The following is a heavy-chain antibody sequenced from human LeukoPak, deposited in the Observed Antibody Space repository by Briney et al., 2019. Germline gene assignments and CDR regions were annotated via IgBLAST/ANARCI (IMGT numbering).Heavy chain of an antibody. CDR2: ISGSGGST. J-gene: IGHJ3*02. Sequence: GGSLRLSCAASGFTFSSYAMSWVRQAPGKGLEWVSAISGSGGSTYYADSVKGRFTISRDNSKNTLYLQMNSLRAEDTAVYFCAKVAGYCSGGSCYPPPYDAFDIWGQGTMVTVSS. V-gene: IGHV3-23*01. CDR3: AKVAGYCSGGSCYPPPYDAFDI. D-gene: IGHD2-15*01. CDR1: GFTFSSYA.